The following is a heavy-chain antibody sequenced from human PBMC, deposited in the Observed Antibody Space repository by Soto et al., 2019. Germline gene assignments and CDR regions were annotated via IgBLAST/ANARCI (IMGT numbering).Heavy chain of an antibody. CDR1: GGTFSSYT. CDR3: ARGHDYGGKGWFDP. Sequence: QVQLVQSGAEVKKPGSSVKVSCKASGGTFSSYTISWVRQAPGQGLEWMGRIIPNLGIANYAQKFQGRVTITADKSTSTAYMELSSLRSEDTAVYYCARGHDYGGKGWFDPWGQGTLVTVSS. CDR2: IIPNLGIA. J-gene: IGHJ5*02. V-gene: IGHV1-69*02. D-gene: IGHD4-17*01.